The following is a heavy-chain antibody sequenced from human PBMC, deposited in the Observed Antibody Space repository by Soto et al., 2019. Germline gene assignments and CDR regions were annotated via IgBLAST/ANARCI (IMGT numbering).Heavy chain of an antibody. J-gene: IGHJ6*02. V-gene: IGHV3-9*01. CDR1: GFTFDDFA. CDR2: INWNSGRI. Sequence: EEQLVESGGGLVQPGRSLRLSCAASGFTFDDFAMHWVRQAPRKGLEWVSGINWNSGRIGYADSVKGRFTISRDNAKNALYLQMNSLRAEDTALYYCAKDRGSGSYAANFQYYGMDVWGQGTTVTVSS. D-gene: IGHD3-10*01. CDR3: AKDRGSGSYAANFQYYGMDV.